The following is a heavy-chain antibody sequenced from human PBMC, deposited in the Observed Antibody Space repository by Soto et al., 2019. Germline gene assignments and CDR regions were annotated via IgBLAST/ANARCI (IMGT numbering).Heavy chain of an antibody. J-gene: IGHJ4*02. Sequence: SETLSLTCTVSGGSISSYYWSWIRQPPGKGLEWIGYIYYSGSTNYNPSLKSRVTISVDTSKNQFSLKLSSVTAADTAVYYCARVRGNYYDSSGYYSGEYYFDYWGQGTPVTVSS. CDR2: IYYSGST. D-gene: IGHD3-22*01. V-gene: IGHV4-59*01. CDR3: ARVRGNYYDSSGYYSGEYYFDY. CDR1: GGSISSYY.